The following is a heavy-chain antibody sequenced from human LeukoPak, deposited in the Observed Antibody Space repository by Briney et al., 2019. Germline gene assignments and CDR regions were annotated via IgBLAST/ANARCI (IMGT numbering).Heavy chain of an antibody. Sequence: ASVKVSCKASGYTFTSYYMHWVRQAPGQGLEWMGIINPSGGSTSYAQKFQGRVTMTRDTSTSTVYMELSSLRSEDTAVYYCARERSRIAVAGKYFQHWGQGILVTVSS. J-gene: IGHJ1*01. CDR3: ARERSRIAVAGKYFQH. CDR1: GYTFTSYY. CDR2: INPSGGST. V-gene: IGHV1-46*01. D-gene: IGHD6-19*01.